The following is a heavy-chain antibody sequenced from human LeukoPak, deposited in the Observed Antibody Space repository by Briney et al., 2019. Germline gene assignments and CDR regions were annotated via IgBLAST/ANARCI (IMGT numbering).Heavy chain of an antibody. V-gene: IGHV3-74*01. D-gene: IGHD2-15*01. J-gene: IGHJ1*01. CDR2: INSDGSST. Sequence: WVSRINSDGSSTSYADSVKGRFTISRDNAKNTLYLQMNSLRAEDTAVYFCAAPSVVAAFQRWGQGTLVTVSS. CDR3: AAPSVVAAFQR.